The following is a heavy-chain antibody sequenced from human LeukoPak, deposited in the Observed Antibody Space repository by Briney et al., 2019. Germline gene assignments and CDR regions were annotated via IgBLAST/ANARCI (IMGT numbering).Heavy chain of an antibody. CDR1: GFTVSSNS. CDR3: AKLFGSSSYSVYFHH. V-gene: IGHV3-23*01. Sequence: GGSLRLSCTVSGFTVSSNSMSWVRQAPGKGLEWVSAISGSGDSTYYADSVKGRFTISRDNSKNTLYLQMNSLRAEDTAVYYCAKLFGSSSYSVYFHHWGQGTLVTVSS. D-gene: IGHD2-21*01. CDR2: ISGSGDST. J-gene: IGHJ1*01.